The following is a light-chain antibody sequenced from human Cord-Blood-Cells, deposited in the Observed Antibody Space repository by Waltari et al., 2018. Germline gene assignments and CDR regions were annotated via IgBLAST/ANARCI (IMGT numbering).Light chain of an antibody. CDR3: QQYGSSQIT. V-gene: IGKV3-20*01. Sequence: EIVLTQSPGTLSLSPGERATLSCRASQSVSSIYLAWYQQKPGQAPRLLIYGASSRATGIPDRFSGSGSGTDFTLTISRLEPEDFAVYYCQQYGSSQITFGQGTRLEIK. J-gene: IGKJ5*01. CDR1: QSVSSIY. CDR2: GAS.